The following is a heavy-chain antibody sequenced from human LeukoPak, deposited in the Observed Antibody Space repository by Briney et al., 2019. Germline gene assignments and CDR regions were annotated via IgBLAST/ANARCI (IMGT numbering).Heavy chain of an antibody. J-gene: IGHJ4*02. CDR3: AMGQLNIKFDS. CDR2: IYPGDSDT. D-gene: IGHD6-6*01. CDR1: GYSFTNYW. V-gene: IGHV5-51*01. Sequence: ESLMISCKGSGYSFTNYWIGWVRQMPGKGLEWMGIIYPGDSDTRYSPSFQGQVTISADKSISTAYLQWSSLKASDTAMYFCAMGQLNIKFDSWGQGTLVTVSS.